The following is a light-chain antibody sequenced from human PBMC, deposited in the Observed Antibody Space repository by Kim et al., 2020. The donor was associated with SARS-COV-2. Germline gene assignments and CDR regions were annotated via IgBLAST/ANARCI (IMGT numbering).Light chain of an antibody. CDR2: ASS. J-gene: IGKJ2*01. Sequence: DIVLTQSPGTLSLSPGERATLSCRASESVTSSYLAWYQQKPGQAPRLLIYASSIRATGIPDRFSGSGSGTDFTLTISRLAPEDFAVYYCQQYVYSDYIFGQGTKLEIK. CDR3: QQYVYSDYI. V-gene: IGKV3-20*01. CDR1: ESVTSSY.